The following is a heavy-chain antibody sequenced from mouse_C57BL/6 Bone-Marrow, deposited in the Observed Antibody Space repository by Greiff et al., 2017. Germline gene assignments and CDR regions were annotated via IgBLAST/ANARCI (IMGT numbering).Heavy chain of an antibody. CDR3: TAYSYYYAMDY. D-gene: IGHD2-10*01. CDR1: GFTFSNYW. CDR2: IRLKSDNYAT. V-gene: IGHV6-3*01. Sequence: EVQGVESGGGLVQPGGSMKLSCVASGFTFSNYWMNWVRQSPEKGLEWVAQIRLKSDNYATHYAESVQVRFTISRDDSKSSVYLQMNNLMAEDTGIYYCTAYSYYYAMDYWGQGTSVTVSS. J-gene: IGHJ4*01.